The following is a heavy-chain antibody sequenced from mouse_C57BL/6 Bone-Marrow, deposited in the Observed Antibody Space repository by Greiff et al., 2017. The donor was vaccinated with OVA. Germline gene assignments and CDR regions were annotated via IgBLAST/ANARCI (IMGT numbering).Heavy chain of an antibody. CDR3: AKDAFDCDAYYAMDY. V-gene: IGHV7-1*01. D-gene: IGHD2-4*01. CDR1: GFTFSDFY. CDR2: SRNKANDYTT. J-gene: IGHJ4*01. Sequence: EVKLVESGGGLVQSGRSLRLSCATSGFTFSDFYMEWVRQAPGKGLEWIAASRNKANDYTTEYSASVKGRFSVSRDTSQSILYLQMNALRAEDTAIYYCAKDAFDCDAYYAMDYWGQGTSVTVSS.